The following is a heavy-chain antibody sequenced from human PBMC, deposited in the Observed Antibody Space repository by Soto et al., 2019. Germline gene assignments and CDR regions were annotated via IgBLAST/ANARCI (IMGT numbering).Heavy chain of an antibody. CDR1: GGSISSGGYY. Sequence: SETLSLTCTVSGGSISSGGYYWSWIRQHPGKGLEWIGYIYYSGSTYYNPSLKSRVTISVDTSKNQFSLKLSSVTAADTAVYYCARDNKDGDDFWTTNNWFDPWGQGTLVTVSS. D-gene: IGHD3-3*01. CDR2: IYYSGST. J-gene: IGHJ5*02. V-gene: IGHV4-31*03. CDR3: ARDNKDGDDFWTTNNWFDP.